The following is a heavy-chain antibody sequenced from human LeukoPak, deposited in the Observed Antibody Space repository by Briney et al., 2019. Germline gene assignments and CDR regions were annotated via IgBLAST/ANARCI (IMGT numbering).Heavy chain of an antibody. Sequence: GGSLRLSCAVSGITLSNYGMSWVRQAPGKGLEWVAGIRGSGRSTNYADSVKGRFTISRDNPKNTLYLQMNSLRAEDTAVYFCAKRGVVIRVILVGFHKEAYYFDSWGQGALVTVSS. CDR3: AKRGVVIRVILVGFHKEAYYFDS. CDR2: IRGSGRST. D-gene: IGHD3-22*01. J-gene: IGHJ4*02. V-gene: IGHV3-23*01. CDR1: GITLSNYG.